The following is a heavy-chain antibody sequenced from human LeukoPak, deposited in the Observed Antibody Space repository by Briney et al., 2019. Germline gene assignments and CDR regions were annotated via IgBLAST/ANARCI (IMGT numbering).Heavy chain of an antibody. Sequence: SGGSLRLSCAASGFTFSSNWMHWVRQAPGKGLVWVSRINEDGSTTNYADSVKGRYTIFRDNAKNTLYLQMNSLRAEDTAVYYCVRDLGGRSGHWGQGTLVTVSS. CDR1: GFTFSSNW. D-gene: IGHD1-26*01. J-gene: IGHJ4*02. CDR3: VRDLGGRSGH. CDR2: INEDGSTT. V-gene: IGHV3-74*01.